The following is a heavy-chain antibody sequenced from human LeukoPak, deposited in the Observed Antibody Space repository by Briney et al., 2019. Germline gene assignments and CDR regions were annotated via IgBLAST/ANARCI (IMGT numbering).Heavy chain of an antibody. J-gene: IGHJ5*02. CDR3: AAGGASAP. Sequence: GGALKISCKGSGYSFTNFWIRWVRQMPRKGLEWMGVISPGDSGIRYSPSFQGQVTISVDKSISTAYLQWSSLKASDSAMYYCAAGGASAPWGQGTLVTVSS. CDR1: GYSFTNFW. CDR2: ISPGDSGI. V-gene: IGHV5-51*01. D-gene: IGHD3-16*01.